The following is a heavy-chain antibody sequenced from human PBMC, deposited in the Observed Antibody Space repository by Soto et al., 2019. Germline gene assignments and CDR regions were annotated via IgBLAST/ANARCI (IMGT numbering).Heavy chain of an antibody. CDR2: ISSSSSYI. V-gene: IGHV3-21*01. CDR1: GFTFSSYS. CDR3: ARGPHRKFTIFGVVITHFDY. J-gene: IGHJ4*02. D-gene: IGHD3-3*01. Sequence: GSLRLSCAASGFTFSSYSMNWFRQAPGKGLEWVSSISSSSSYIYYADSVKGRFTISRDNAKNSLYLQMNSLRAEDTAVYYCARGPHRKFTIFGVVITHFDYWGQGTLVTVSS.